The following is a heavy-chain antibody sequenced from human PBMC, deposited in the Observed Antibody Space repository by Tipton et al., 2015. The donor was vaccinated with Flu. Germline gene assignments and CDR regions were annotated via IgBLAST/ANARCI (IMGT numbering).Heavy chain of an antibody. J-gene: IGHJ4*02. CDR3: ARDLGRY. CDR1: GFTFSSYW. V-gene: IGHV3-74*01. CDR2: INAAGTII. Sequence: SLRLSCAASGFTFSSYWMHWVRQAPGKGLVWVSRINAAGTIITYADSVKGRFTISRDYAKNTLYLQMNSLRAEDTAVYYCARDLGRYWGQGTLVTVSS.